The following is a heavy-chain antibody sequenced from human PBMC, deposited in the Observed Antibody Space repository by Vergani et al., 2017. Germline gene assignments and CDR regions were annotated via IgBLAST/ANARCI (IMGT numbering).Heavy chain of an antibody. Sequence: QVQLQQWGAGLLKPSETLSLTCAVYGGSFSGYYWSWIRQPPGKGLEWIGEINHSGSTNYNPSLKSRVTISVDTSKTQFYLKLSSVTAADTAVYYCARGVRQWLGRTYFDYWGQGTLVTVSS. CDR1: GGSFSGYY. V-gene: IGHV4-34*01. J-gene: IGHJ4*02. CDR2: INHSGST. CDR3: ARGVRQWLGRTYFDY. D-gene: IGHD6-19*01.